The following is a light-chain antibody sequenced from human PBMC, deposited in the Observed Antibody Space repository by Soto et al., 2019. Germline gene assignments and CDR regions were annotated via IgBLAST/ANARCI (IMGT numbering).Light chain of an antibody. Sequence: QSVLTQPASVSGSPGQTITISCTETSSDVGSYNFVSWYQQHPGKAPKLMIYEGTKRPSGVSNRFSGSKSGNTASLTISGLQTEDEADYYCFSHAGSSTFLFGGGTKLTFL. V-gene: IGLV2-23*01. CDR2: EGT. J-gene: IGLJ2*01. CDR3: FSHAGSSTFL. CDR1: SSDVGSYNF.